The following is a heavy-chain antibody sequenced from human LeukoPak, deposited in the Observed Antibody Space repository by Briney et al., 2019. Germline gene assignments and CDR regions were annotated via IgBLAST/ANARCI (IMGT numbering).Heavy chain of an antibody. Sequence: SETLSLTCTVSGGSISSYYWSWIRQPPGKGLEWIGHIYYSGSTNYNPSLKSRVTISVDTSKNQFSLKLSSVTAADTAVYYCASSNSIHLLFDYWGQGTLVTVSS. CDR1: GGSISSYY. CDR2: IYYSGST. V-gene: IGHV4-59*08. D-gene: IGHD1-1*01. J-gene: IGHJ4*02. CDR3: ASSNSIHLLFDY.